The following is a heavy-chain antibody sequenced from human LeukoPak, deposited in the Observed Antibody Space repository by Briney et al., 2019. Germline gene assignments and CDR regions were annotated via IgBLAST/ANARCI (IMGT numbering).Heavy chain of an antibody. D-gene: IGHD3-10*01. V-gene: IGHV3-23*01. J-gene: IGHJ4*02. CDR3: AKAGHYGSGSYYRDY. CDR2: ISGSGTTT. Sequence: PGGSLRLSCAASGFIFSSYAMTWVRQAPGRGLEWLSTISGSGTTTYYVDSVKGRFTVSRDNSKNTLYLQMSSLRAGDTAVYYCAKAGHYGSGSYYRDYWGRGTLVTVSP. CDR1: GFIFSSYA.